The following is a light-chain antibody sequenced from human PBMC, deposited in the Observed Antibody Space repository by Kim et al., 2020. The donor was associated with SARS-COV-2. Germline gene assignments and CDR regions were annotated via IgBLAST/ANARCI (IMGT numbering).Light chain of an antibody. J-gene: IGLJ2*01. CDR3: NCRDNG. CDR2: GRS. Sequence: PAVSVALGQTVRITCQGDSLRGFYASWYQQKSRQAPVLVFYGRSNRPSGIPDRFSGSSSGDTAFLTITGAQAEDEADYYCNCRDNGFGGGTKLTVL. CDR1: SLRGFY. V-gene: IGLV3-19*01.